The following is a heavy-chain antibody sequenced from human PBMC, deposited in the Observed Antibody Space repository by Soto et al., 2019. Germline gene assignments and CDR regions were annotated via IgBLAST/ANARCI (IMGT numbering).Heavy chain of an antibody. D-gene: IGHD2-15*01. CDR2: IYGSGST. V-gene: IGHV4-59*01. J-gene: IGHJ4*02. CDR1: GGSINSYY. CDR3: AKTDPGGRCSGTCYPDY. Sequence: SETLSLTCTVAGGSINSYYWSWIRQSPEKGLEWIGYIYGSGSTNYNPSLKSRVTISVDTSKNHFSLSLTSVTAADTAVYYCAKTDPGGRCSGTCYPDYWGQGTLVTVSS.